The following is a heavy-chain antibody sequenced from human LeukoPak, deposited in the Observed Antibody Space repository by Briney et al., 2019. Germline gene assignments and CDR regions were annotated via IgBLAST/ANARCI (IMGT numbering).Heavy chain of an antibody. D-gene: IGHD3-22*01. CDR2: IIPILGIA. V-gene: IGHV1-69*04. Sequence: GASVKVSFKASGGTFSSYAISWVRQAPGQGLEWMGRIIPILGIANYAQKFQGRVTITADKSTSTAYMELSSLRSEDTAVYYCASQPDMYYYDSSGYQPIDYWGQGTLVTVSS. J-gene: IGHJ4*02. CDR1: GGTFSSYA. CDR3: ASQPDMYYYDSSGYQPIDY.